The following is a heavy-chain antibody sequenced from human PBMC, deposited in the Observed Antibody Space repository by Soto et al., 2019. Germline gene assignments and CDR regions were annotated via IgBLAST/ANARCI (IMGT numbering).Heavy chain of an antibody. D-gene: IGHD3-9*01. CDR3: AKAWGRGFYDILTGYD. CDR1: GFTFSSYA. Sequence: GGSLRLSCAASGFTFSSYAMSWVRQAPGKGLEWVSAISGSGGSTYYADSVKGRFTISRDNSKNTLYLQMNSLRAEDTAVYYCAKAWGRGFYDILTGYDWGQGTLVTVSS. J-gene: IGHJ4*02. CDR2: ISGSGGST. V-gene: IGHV3-23*01.